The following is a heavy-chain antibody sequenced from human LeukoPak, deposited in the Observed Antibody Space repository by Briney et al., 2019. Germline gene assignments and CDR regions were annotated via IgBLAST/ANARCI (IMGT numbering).Heavy chain of an antibody. V-gene: IGHV3-23*01. CDR3: AKDPDSSSWYLVRAEYFQH. J-gene: IGHJ1*01. CDR2: ISGSGGST. Sequence: GGSLRLSCAASGFTFSNAWMSWVRQSPGKGLEWVSAISGSGGSTYYADSVKGRFTISRDNSKNTLYLQMHSLRAEDTAVYYCAKDPDSSSWYLVRAEYFQHWGQGTLVTVSS. D-gene: IGHD6-13*01. CDR1: GFTFSNAW.